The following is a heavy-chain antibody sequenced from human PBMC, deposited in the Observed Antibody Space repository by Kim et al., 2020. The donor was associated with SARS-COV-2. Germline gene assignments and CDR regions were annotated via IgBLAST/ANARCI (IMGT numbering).Heavy chain of an antibody. D-gene: IGHD3-10*01. CDR2: T. J-gene: IGHJ4*02. V-gene: IGHV1-18*01. CDR3: AREMVRGVLGY. Sequence: TNYAQKVQGRVTMTTDTSTSTAYMELRSLRSDDTAVYYCAREMVRGVLGYWGQGTLVTVSS.